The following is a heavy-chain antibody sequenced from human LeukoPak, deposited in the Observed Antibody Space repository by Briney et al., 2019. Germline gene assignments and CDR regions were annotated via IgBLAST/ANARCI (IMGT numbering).Heavy chain of an antibody. J-gene: IGHJ2*01. CDR1: GFTFSSYA. CDR2: ITGSGGST. V-gene: IGHV3-23*01. Sequence: GGSLRLSCAASGFTFSSYAMSWVCQAPGKGLEWVSAITGSGGSTYYADSVKGRFTISRDNSKNTLYLQMNSLRAEDTAVYYCAKDTASSWWYFDLWGRGTLVTVSS. D-gene: IGHD5-18*01. CDR3: AKDTASSWWYFDL.